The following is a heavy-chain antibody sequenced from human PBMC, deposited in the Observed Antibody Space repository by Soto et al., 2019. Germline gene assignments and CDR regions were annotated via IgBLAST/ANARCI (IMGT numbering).Heavy chain of an antibody. V-gene: IGHV4-31*03. CDR2: IYYSGTT. Sequence: TLSLTCTVSGASLSSGGYYWSWLRQHPGKGLEWIAFIYYSGTTNYNPSLKSRTTISVDTSKNQFSLKLTSVTAADTAVYYCARGGASSQWYDPWGQGTLVTVSS. D-gene: IGHD2-15*01. CDR1: GASLSSGGYY. J-gene: IGHJ5*02. CDR3: ARGGASSQWYDP.